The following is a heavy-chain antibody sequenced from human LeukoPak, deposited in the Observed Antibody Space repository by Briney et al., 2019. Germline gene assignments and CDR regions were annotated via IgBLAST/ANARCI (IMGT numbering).Heavy chain of an antibody. Sequence: GGSLRLSRAVSGFTFSSYAMSWVRQAPGKGLEWVSGISNSGGSKYYADSVKGRFTISRDNSKNTLYLQMNSLRAEDTAVYYCAKATQWLVGPFDYWGQGTLVIVSS. J-gene: IGHJ4*02. CDR1: GFTFSSYA. V-gene: IGHV3-23*01. D-gene: IGHD6-19*01. CDR3: AKATQWLVGPFDY. CDR2: ISNSGGSK.